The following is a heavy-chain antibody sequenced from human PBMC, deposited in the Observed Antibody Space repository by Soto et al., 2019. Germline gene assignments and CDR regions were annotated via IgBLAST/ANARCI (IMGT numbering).Heavy chain of an antibody. CDR3: AIDHINGWKFDY. J-gene: IGHJ4*01. CDR2: IKQDGSQN. Sequence: PGASLRLSCAASGFTFSNYWMSWVRQAPGKGLEWVANIKQDGSQNYYVDSVKGRFTTSRDNTKNSFYLQMNSLRAEDTAVYYCAIDHINGWKFDYWRRGTLVTVSS. CDR1: GFTFSNYW. D-gene: IGHD6-19*01. V-gene: IGHV3-7*01.